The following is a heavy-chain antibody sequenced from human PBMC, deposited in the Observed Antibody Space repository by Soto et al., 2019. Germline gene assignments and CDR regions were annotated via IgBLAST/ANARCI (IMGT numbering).Heavy chain of an antibody. CDR1: GTTFSNFA. J-gene: IGHJ4*02. Sequence: QVRLVQSGAEVKKTESSVKVSCEASGTTFSNFAIGWVRQAPGQGLEWMGGIILPFGTPNYAQKFQGRVTISAVESMTTVYMELRGLRSGDTAVYYCVRGPDYEGYFDYWGQGTLVTVSS. CDR3: VRGPDYEGYFDY. D-gene: IGHD3-22*01. V-gene: IGHV1-69*12. CDR2: IILPFGTP.